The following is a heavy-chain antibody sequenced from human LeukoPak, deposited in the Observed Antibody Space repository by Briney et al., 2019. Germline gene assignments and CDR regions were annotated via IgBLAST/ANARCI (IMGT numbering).Heavy chain of an antibody. J-gene: IGHJ4*02. D-gene: IGHD5/OR15-5a*01. Sequence: GGSLRLSCEVSGPTFSSYSMSWVGQAPGRGLEWVSGITASGGTTYYADSVTGRFTISRDNSKNTLYLQMNSLRAEDTAIYYCAKMSGYFDYWGQGTLVTVSS. CDR2: ITASGGTT. CDR1: GPTFSSYS. V-gene: IGHV3-23*01. CDR3: AKMSGYFDY.